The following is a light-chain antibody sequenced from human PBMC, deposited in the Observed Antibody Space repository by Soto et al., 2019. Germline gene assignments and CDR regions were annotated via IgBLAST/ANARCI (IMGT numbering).Light chain of an antibody. CDR3: QQSYTVPLYT. Sequence: DTQITHPPSSLSPSVGESVTITARASQGTSINLHWYQKRPGEAPRLLISEASTLQSGVPSRFSGSGSGTEFTLTISSLQPEDFATYYCQQSYTVPLYTFGQGTTLEMK. CDR2: EAS. CDR1: QGTSIN. J-gene: IGKJ2*01. V-gene: IGKV1-39*01.